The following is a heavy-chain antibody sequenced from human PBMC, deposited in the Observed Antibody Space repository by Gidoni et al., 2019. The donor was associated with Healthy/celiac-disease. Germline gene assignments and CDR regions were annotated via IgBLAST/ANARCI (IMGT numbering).Heavy chain of an antibody. Sequence: QVQLVQSGSELKKPGASVKVSCKASGYTFTSYAMKLVRQAPGQGLEWMGWSNTNTGNPTYVQGFNGRFVFSLDTSVSTADLQIISLKAEDTAVYYCSRELSNGVNYFDYWGQGTLVTVSS. CDR1: GYTFTSYA. CDR3: SRELSNGVNYFDY. CDR2: SNTNTGNP. J-gene: IGHJ4*02. V-gene: IGHV7-4-1*02. D-gene: IGHD2-8*01.